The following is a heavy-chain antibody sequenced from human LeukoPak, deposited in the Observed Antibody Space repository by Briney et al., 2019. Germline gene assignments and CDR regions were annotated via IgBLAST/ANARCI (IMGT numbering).Heavy chain of an antibody. CDR3: ARDLRDIVVVPAAMFAD. V-gene: IGHV3-21*01. J-gene: IGHJ4*02. D-gene: IGHD2-2*01. CDR2: ISSSSSYI. Sequence: SGGSLRLSCAASGFTFSSYSMNWVRQAPGKGLEWVSSISSSSSYIYYADSVKGRFTISRDNAKNSLYLQMNSLRAEDTAVYYCARDLRDIVVVPAAMFADWGQGTLVTVSS. CDR1: GFTFSSYS.